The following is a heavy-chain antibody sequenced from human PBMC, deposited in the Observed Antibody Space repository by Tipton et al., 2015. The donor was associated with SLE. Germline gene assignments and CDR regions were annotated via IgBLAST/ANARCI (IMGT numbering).Heavy chain of an antibody. D-gene: IGHD2-8*02. CDR2: ISYDGSNK. CDR3: ASVLLFYFDY. J-gene: IGHJ4*02. V-gene: IGHV3-30*04. CDR1: GFTFSTYA. Sequence: SLRLSCAASGFTFSTYAMHWVRQAPGKGLEWVAVISYDGSNKYYADSAKGRFTISRDNSKNTLSLQMNSLRAEDTAVYYCASVLLFYFDYWGQGTLVTVSS.